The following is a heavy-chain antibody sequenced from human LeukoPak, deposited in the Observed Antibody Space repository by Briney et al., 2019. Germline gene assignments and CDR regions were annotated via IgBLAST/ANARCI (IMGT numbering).Heavy chain of an antibody. V-gene: IGHV3-48*03. J-gene: IGHJ5*02. CDR3: ARVGSSGWYHWFDP. Sequence: GGSLRLSCAASGFTFNTYEMSWVRQAPGKGLEWVSCVSSSGTTMYHADSVKGRFTISRDNAKNSLYLQMNSLRAEDTAVYYCARVGSSGWYHWFDPWGQGTLVTVSP. CDR1: GFTFNTYE. CDR2: VSSSGTTM. D-gene: IGHD6-19*01.